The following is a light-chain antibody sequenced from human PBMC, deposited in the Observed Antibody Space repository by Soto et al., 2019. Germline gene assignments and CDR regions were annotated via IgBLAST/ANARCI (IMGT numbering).Light chain of an antibody. CDR2: TAS. V-gene: IGKV1-6*01. CDR1: QGIRND. Sequence: ALQMTQSPSSLSASVGDRVTITCRASQGIRNDLGWYQQKPGKAPKLLIFTASSLQSGVPSRFSGSGSDTDFTLTISSLQPEDFATYYCLQDYNYPRTFGQGTKVE. CDR3: LQDYNYPRT. J-gene: IGKJ1*01.